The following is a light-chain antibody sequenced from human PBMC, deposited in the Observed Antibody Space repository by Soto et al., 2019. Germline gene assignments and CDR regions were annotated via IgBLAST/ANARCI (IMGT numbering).Light chain of an antibody. Sequence: EIVLTQSPATLSLSPGERATLSCRASQSVSNYLAWYQQKPGQAPRLLIYDASTRATGIPARFSGSGSGTDFTLTISGLEPEDFAVYHRQQRSNSITFGQGTRLEIK. CDR3: QQRSNSIT. V-gene: IGKV3-11*01. CDR2: DAS. J-gene: IGKJ5*01. CDR1: QSVSNY.